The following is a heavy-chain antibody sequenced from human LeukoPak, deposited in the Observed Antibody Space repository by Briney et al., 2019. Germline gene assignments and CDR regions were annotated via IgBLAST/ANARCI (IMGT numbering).Heavy chain of an antibody. V-gene: IGHV4-39*07. CDR3: AREGYYDSSGFIYY. Sequence: SETLSLTCTVSGGSISSSSYYWGWIRQPPGKGLEWIGSIYYSGSTYYNPSLKSRVTISVDTSKNQFSLKLSSVTAADTAVYYCAREGYYDSSGFIYYWGQGTLVTVSS. D-gene: IGHD3-22*01. J-gene: IGHJ4*02. CDR1: GGSISSSSYY. CDR2: IYYSGST.